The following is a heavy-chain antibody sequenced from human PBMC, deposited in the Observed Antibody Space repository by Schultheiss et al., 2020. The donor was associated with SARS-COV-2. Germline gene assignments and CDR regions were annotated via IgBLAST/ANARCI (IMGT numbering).Heavy chain of an antibody. V-gene: IGHV4-4*02. D-gene: IGHD6-13*01. CDR2: INHRGTT. Sequence: SETLSLTCAVSGDAITRDFWWSWVRQLPGKGLEWIGEINHRGTTNYNPSLRSRVTISVDTSKNQFSLKLSSVTAADTAVYYCARGRKKLVGYYYYGMDVWGQGTTVTVSS. CDR3: ARGRKKLVGYYYYGMDV. J-gene: IGHJ6*02. CDR1: GDAITRDFW.